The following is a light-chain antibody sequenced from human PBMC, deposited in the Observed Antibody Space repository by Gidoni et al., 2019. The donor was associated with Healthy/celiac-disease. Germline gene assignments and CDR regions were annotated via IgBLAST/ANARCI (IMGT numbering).Light chain of an antibody. V-gene: IGKV1-33*01. CDR2: DAS. J-gene: IGKJ4*01. CDR3: QQYDNLPLT. Sequence: DIQMTQPPSSLSASVGDRVTITCQASQDISNYLNWYQQKPGKAPKLLIYDASNLETGVPSKFSGGSGTDFTFTISSLQPEDIATYYCQQYDNLPLTFGGGTKVEIK. CDR1: QDISNY.